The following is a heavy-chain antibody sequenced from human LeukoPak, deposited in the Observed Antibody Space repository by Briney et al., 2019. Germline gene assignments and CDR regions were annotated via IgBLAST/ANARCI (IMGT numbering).Heavy chain of an antibody. CDR2: ISYDGSNK. CDR1: GFTFSSYA. Sequence: GRSLRLSCAASGFTFSSYAMHWVRQAPGKGLEWVAVISYDGSNKYYADSVKGRFTISRDNSKNTLYLQMNSLRAEDTAVYYWASGRGKKPTFGHWGQGTLVTVSS. CDR3: ASGRGKKPTFGH. D-gene: IGHD3-10*01. J-gene: IGHJ4*02. V-gene: IGHV3-30-3*01.